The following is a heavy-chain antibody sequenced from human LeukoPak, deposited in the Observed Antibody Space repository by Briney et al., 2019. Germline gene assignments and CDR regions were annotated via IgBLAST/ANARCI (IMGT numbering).Heavy chain of an antibody. D-gene: IGHD2-15*01. J-gene: IGHJ4*02. V-gene: IGHV4-38-2*01. CDR1: GYSISSGYY. Sequence: SETLSLTCAVSGYSISSGYYWGWIRQPTGKGLEWIGEINHSGSTNYNPSLKSRVTISVDTSKNQFSLKLSSVTAADTAVYYCARGLLPLRAHNDYWGQGTLVTVSS. CDR3: ARGLLPLRAHNDY. CDR2: INHSGST.